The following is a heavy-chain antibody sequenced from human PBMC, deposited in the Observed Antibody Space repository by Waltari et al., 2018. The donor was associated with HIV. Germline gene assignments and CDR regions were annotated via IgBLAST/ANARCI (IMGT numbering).Heavy chain of an antibody. CDR2: INHSGST. CDR1: GWSVSGYY. J-gene: IGHJ5*02. V-gene: IGHV4-34*01. Sequence: QVQLQQWGAGLLKTSETLSPTCAVYGWSVSGYYWSWIRQPPGKGLEWIGEINHSGSTNYNPSLKSRVTISVDTSKNQFSLKLSSVTAADTAVYYCASLVSWFDPWGQGTLVTVSS. CDR3: ASLVSWFDP. D-gene: IGHD6-13*01.